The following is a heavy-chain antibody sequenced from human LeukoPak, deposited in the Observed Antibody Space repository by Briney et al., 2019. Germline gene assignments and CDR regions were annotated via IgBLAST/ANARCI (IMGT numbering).Heavy chain of an antibody. Sequence: GGSLRLSCAASGFTFSDYYMSWIRQAPGKGLEWVSYICSSSSYTNYADSVKGRFTISRDNAKNTVYLEMNSLSVEDTATYYCIRDFRSADLWGQGTLVTVTS. CDR2: ICSSSSYT. V-gene: IGHV3-11*05. CDR3: IRDFRSADL. J-gene: IGHJ5*02. CDR1: GFTFSDYY.